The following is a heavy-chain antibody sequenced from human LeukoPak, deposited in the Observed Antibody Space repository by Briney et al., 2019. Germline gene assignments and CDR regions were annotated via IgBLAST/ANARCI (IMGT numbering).Heavy chain of an antibody. Sequence: ASVKVSCKASGGTFSSYAISWVRQAPGQGLEWMGWISAYNGNTNYAQKLQGRVTMTTDTSTSTAYMELRSLRSGDTAVYYCARLSDSSGWSPASNWGQGTLVSVSS. CDR3: ARLSDSSGWSPASN. CDR2: ISAYNGNT. J-gene: IGHJ1*01. CDR1: GGTFSSYA. V-gene: IGHV1-18*01. D-gene: IGHD6-19*01.